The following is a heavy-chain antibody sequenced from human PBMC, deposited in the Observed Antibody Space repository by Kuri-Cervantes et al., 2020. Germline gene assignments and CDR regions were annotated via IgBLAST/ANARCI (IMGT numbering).Heavy chain of an antibody. J-gene: IGHJ6*02. V-gene: IGHV3-23*01. CDR1: GFTFSSYA. D-gene: IGHD3-9*01. CDR3: ANPTLTIKGGMDV. CDR2: ISGSGGST. Sequence: GGSLRLSCAASGFTFSSYAMSWVRQAPGKGLEWVSAISGSGGSTYYADSVKGRFTISRDNSKNSLYLQMNSLRAEDTAVYYCANPTLTIKGGMDVWGQGTTVTVSS.